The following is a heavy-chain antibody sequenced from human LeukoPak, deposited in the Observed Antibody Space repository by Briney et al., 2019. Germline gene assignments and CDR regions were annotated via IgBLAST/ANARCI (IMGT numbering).Heavy chain of an antibody. CDR3: ARDHSGIAAAGTNY. V-gene: IGHV1-69*04. J-gene: IGHJ4*02. D-gene: IGHD6-13*01. CDR1: GGTFSSYA. CDR2: IIPILGIA. Sequence: GASVKVSCKASGGTFSSYAISWVRQAPGQGLEWMGRIIPILGIANYAQKFQGRVTITADKSTSTAYMELSSLRSEDTAVYYCARDHSGIAAAGTNYWGQGTLVTVSS.